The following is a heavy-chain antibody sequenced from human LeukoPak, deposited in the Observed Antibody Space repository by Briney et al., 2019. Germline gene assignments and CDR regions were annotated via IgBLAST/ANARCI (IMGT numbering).Heavy chain of an antibody. CDR1: GFTFSSYA. D-gene: IGHD4-23*01. Sequence: GGSLRLSCAASGFTFSSYAMSWVRQAPGKGLEWVSAISGSGGSTYYADSVKGRFTISRDNSKNTLYLQMNSLRAEDTAVYYCAKGRLGTTVVTVVDYWGQGTLVTVSS. CDR3: AKGRLGTTVVTVVDY. V-gene: IGHV3-23*01. CDR2: ISGSGGST. J-gene: IGHJ4*02.